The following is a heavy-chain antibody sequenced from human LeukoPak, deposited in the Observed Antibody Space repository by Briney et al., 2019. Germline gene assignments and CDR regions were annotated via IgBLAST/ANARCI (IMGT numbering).Heavy chain of an antibody. CDR3: ARSRAVAGTSYFDY. CDR2: ISAYNGNT. D-gene: IGHD6-19*01. CDR1: GYTFTSYG. V-gene: IGHV1-18*01. Sequence: ASVKVSYKASGYTFTSYGISWVRQAPGQGLEWMGWISAYNGNTNYAQKLQGRVTMTTDTSTSTAYMELRSLRSDDTAVYYCARSRAVAGTSYFDYWGQGTLVTVSS. J-gene: IGHJ4*02.